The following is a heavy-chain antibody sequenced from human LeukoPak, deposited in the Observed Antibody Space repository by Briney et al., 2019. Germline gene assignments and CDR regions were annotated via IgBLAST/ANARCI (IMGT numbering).Heavy chain of an antibody. J-gene: IGHJ4*02. V-gene: IGHV3-11*01. CDR3: ARVGRKGGYYYDSSGYYSEVDY. CDR1: GFTFSDYY. D-gene: IGHD3-22*01. CDR2: ISSSGSTK. Sequence: PGGSLRLSCAASGFTFSDYYMSWIRQAPGKGLEWVSYISSSGSTKYYADSVKGRFTISRDNAKNSLYLQMNSLRAEDTAVYYCARVGRKGGYYYDSSGYYSEVDYWGQGTLVTVSS.